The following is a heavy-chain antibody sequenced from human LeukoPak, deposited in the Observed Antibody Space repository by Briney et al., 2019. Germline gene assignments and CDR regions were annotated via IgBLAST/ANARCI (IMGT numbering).Heavy chain of an antibody. V-gene: IGHV3-23*01. CDR1: GFTFTSYA. Sequence: GGSLRLSCAASGFTFTSYAMSRVRQAPGKGLEWVSTISGSGGTTYYADSVKGRFTISRDNSKNTLYLQMNSLRAEDTAVYYCARDYRSWYFDYWGQGTLVTVSS. J-gene: IGHJ4*02. CDR2: ISGSGGTT. CDR3: ARDYRSWYFDY. D-gene: IGHD6-13*01.